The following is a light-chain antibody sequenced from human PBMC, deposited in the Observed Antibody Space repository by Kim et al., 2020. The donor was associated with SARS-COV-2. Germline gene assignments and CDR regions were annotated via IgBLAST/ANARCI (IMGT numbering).Light chain of an antibody. Sequence: SPWETATLSARASQTVSDNFLAWYQQKPGQAPRLLVYRASSRATGITDRFSGGGSGTDFTLTINRLEPEDSAIYYCQQYGRSPLYSFGRGTKLEI. CDR2: RAS. CDR3: QQYGRSPLYS. V-gene: IGKV3-20*01. J-gene: IGKJ2*03. CDR1: QTVSDNF.